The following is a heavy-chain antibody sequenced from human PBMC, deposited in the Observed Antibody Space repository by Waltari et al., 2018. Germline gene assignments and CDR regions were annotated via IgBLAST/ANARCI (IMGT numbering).Heavy chain of an antibody. V-gene: IGHV1-69*02. CDR2: IIPILGIA. CDR3: AGYYYDSSGYYPFGY. D-gene: IGHD3-22*01. J-gene: IGHJ4*02. CDR1: GGPFSSYT. Sequence: QVQLVQSGAEVKKPGSSVKVSCKASGGPFSSYTISWVRQAPGPGLEWMGRIIPILGIANYAQKFQGRVTITSDKSTSTSYMELSSLRSEDTAVYYCAGYYYDSSGYYPFGYWGQGTLVTVSS.